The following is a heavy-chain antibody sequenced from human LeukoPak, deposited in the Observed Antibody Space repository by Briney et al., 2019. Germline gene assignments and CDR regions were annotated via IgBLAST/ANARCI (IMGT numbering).Heavy chain of an antibody. D-gene: IGHD6-19*01. CDR1: GGSISSSSYY. CDR3: ARHPYSSGWYVRLSGHYYFDY. Sequence: EPSETLSLTCTVSGGSISSSSYYWGWIRQPPGKGLEWIGSIYYSGSTYYNPSLKSRVTISVDTSKNQFSLKLSSVTAADTAVYYCARHPYSSGWYVRLSGHYYFDYWGQGTLVTVSS. J-gene: IGHJ4*02. CDR2: IYYSGST. V-gene: IGHV4-39*01.